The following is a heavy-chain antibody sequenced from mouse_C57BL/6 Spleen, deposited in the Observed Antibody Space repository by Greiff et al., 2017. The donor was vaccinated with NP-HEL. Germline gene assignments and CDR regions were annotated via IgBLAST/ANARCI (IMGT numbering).Heavy chain of an antibody. J-gene: IGHJ2*01. Sequence: QVQLKESGTELVKPGASVKLSCKASGYTFTSYWMHWVKQRPGQGLEWIGNINPSNGGTNYNEKFKSKATLTVDKSSSTAYMQLSSLTSEDSAVYYWARGGGIYDGHYGEFDYWGQGTTLTVSS. CDR3: ARGGGIYDGHYGEFDY. D-gene: IGHD2-3*01. CDR2: INPSNGGT. V-gene: IGHV1-53*01. CDR1: GYTFTSYW.